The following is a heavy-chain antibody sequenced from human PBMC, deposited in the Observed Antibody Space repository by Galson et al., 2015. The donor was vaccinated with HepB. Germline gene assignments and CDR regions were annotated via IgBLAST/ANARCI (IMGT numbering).Heavy chain of an antibody. D-gene: IGHD2-15*01. V-gene: IGHV3-23*01. CDR3: ANGPDIVVVVAGTPNWFDP. J-gene: IGHJ5*02. CDR2: ISGSGGST. Sequence: SLRLSCAASGFTFSSYAMSWVRQAPGKGLEWVSAISGSGGSTYYADSVKGRFTISRDNSKNTLYLQMNSLGAEDTAVYYCANGPDIVVVVAGTPNWFDPWGQGTLVTVSS. CDR1: GFTFSSYA.